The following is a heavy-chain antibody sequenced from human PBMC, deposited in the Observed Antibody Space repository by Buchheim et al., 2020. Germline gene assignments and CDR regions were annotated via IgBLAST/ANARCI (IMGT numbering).Heavy chain of an antibody. CDR3: ARAPPVAGAIF. CDR1: GFSFSTYE. V-gene: IGHV3-48*03. J-gene: IGHJ4*02. D-gene: IGHD6-19*01. CDR2: ISSTGSTI. Sequence: EVQLVESGGGLVQPGGSLRLSCAASGFSFSTYEMNWVRQAPGKGLVWVSYISSTGSTIHYADSVKGRFTISRDNAKNSLYLQMNSLRAEDTAVYYCARAPPVAGAIFWGQGTL.